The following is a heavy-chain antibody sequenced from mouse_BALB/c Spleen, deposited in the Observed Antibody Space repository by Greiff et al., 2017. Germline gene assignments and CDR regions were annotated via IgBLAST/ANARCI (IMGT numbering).Heavy chain of an antibody. J-gene: IGHJ1*01. D-gene: IGHD2-3*01. CDR2: INSNGGST. V-gene: IGHV5-6-2*01. CDR1: GFTFSSYY. CDR3: ARRWGPHWYFDV. Sequence: EVQLVESGGGLVKLGGSLKLSCAASGFTFSSYYMSWVRQTPEKRLELVAAINSNGGSTYYPDTVKGRFTISRDNAKNTLYLQMSSLKSEDTALYYCARRWGPHWYFDVWGAGTTVTVSS.